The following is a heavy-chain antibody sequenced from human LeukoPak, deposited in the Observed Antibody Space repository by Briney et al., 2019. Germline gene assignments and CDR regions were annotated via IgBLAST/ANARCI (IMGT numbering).Heavy chain of an antibody. Sequence: AETLSLTCSVSGDSITSGSYYWAWVRQPPGKGLEWIGSNSYSGSIYYNPPLKSRATMSVDTSKNQFSLRLSSVTAADTALYYCRGYDSSGNRVFDYWGQGTLVTVSS. CDR1: GDSITSGSYY. CDR2: NSYSGSI. D-gene: IGHD3-22*01. J-gene: IGHJ4*02. V-gene: IGHV4-39*01. CDR3: RGYDSSGNRVFDY.